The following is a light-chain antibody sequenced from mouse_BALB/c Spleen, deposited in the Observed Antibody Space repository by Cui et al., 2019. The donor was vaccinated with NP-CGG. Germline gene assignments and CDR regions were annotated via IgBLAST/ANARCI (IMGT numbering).Light chain of an antibody. CDR3: ALWYSNHWV. J-gene: IGLJ1*01. Sequence: QAVVTQESALTTSPGETVTLTCLSSTGAVTTSNYANWVQEKSDHLFTGLIGGTNNRAPGVPARFSGSLIGDKAALTITGAQTEDEAIYFCALWYSNHWVFGGGTKLTVL. CDR2: GTN. CDR1: TGAVTTSNY. V-gene: IGLV1*01.